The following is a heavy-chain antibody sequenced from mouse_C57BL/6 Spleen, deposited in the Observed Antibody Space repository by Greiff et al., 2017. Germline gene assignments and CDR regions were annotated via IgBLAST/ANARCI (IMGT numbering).Heavy chain of an antibody. Sequence: EVKVVESGGGLVKPGGSLKLSCAASGFTFSSYAMSWVRQTPEKRLEWVATISDGGSYTYYPDNVKGRFTISRDTAKNNLYLQMSHLKSEDTAMYYCARDGRPTPFDYWGQGTTLTVAS. V-gene: IGHV5-4*01. CDR3: ARDGRPTPFDY. D-gene: IGHD4-1*02. J-gene: IGHJ2*01. CDR1: GFTFSSYA. CDR2: ISDGGSYT.